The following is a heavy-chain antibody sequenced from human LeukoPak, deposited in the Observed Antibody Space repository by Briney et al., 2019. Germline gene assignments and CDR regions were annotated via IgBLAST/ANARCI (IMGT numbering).Heavy chain of an antibody. Sequence: GGSLRLSCAASGFTFSDYYMSWIRQAPGKGLEWVAVISYEGSNKYYADSVKGRFTISRDNSKNTLYLQMNSRRAEDTAVYYCARDLAPYYYDSSGYYQWTAFDYWGQGTLVTVSS. CDR1: GFTFSDYY. V-gene: IGHV3-30*03. CDR3: ARDLAPYYYDSSGYYQWTAFDY. D-gene: IGHD3-22*01. J-gene: IGHJ4*02. CDR2: ISYEGSNK.